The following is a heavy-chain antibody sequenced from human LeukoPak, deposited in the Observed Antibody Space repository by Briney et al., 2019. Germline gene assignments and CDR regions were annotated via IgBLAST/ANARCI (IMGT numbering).Heavy chain of an antibody. J-gene: IGHJ4*02. CDR2: IKSDGSSI. CDR1: GLTFSSSW. Sequence: PGGSLRLSCAASGLTFSSSWMHWVRQAPGKGLVWVSHIKSDGSSIKYADSVKGRFTISRDNAKNTLYLQMNSLRAEDTGIYYCATQGSWNPWYWGQGTLVTVSS. V-gene: IGHV3-74*03. CDR3: ATQGSWNPWY. D-gene: IGHD1-1*01.